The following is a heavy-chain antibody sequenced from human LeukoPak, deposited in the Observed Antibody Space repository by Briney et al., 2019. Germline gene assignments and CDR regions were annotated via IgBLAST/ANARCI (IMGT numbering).Heavy chain of an antibody. Sequence: ASVKVSCKASGYTFTGYYMHWVRQAPGQGLEWMGWINPNSGGTNYAQKFQGRVTMTRDTSISTAYMELSRLRSDDTAVYYCARENYDFWSGYYRYYFDYWGQGTLVTVSS. CDR1: GYTFTGYY. V-gene: IGHV1-2*02. CDR2: INPNSGGT. D-gene: IGHD3-3*01. J-gene: IGHJ4*02. CDR3: ARENYDFWSGYYRYYFDY.